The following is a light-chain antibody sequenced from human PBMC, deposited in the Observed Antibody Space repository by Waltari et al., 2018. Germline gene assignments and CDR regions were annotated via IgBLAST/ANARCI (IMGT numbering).Light chain of an antibody. V-gene: IGLV1-47*01. CDR2: RND. J-gene: IGLJ2*01. CDR3: AAWDDSLSGL. Sequence: QSGLTQPPSASGTPGQRVTIPCSGSRANIGSHYVYWYQQLSGAAPKLLILRNDQRPSGVPDRSSASKSGTSASLAISGLRSEDEAVYYCAAWDDSLSGLFGGGTKLTVL. CDR1: RANIGSHY.